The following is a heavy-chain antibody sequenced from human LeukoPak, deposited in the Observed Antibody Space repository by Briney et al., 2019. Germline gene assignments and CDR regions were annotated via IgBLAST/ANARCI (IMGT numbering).Heavy chain of an antibody. Sequence: GSLRLSCAASGFTFSSYAMSWVRQAPGKGLEWVANIQQHGSETYYGDSVKGRFTISRDNAKNSLYLQMNSLRAEDTAVFYCATYSSSNGREFQYWGQGTLVTVSS. J-gene: IGHJ1*01. CDR1: GFTFSSYA. CDR2: IQQHGSET. CDR3: ATYSSSNGREFQY. D-gene: IGHD2-2*01. V-gene: IGHV3-7*01.